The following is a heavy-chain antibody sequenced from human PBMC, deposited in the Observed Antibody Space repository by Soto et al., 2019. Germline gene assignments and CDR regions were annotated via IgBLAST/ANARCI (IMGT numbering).Heavy chain of an antibody. CDR3: ARHNYDSSGTAVDV. CDR1: GGSISSGNYY. V-gene: IGHV4-31*03. D-gene: IGHD3-22*01. CDR2: IYYSGST. Sequence: QVQLQESGPGLVKPSQTLSLTCTVSGGSISSGNYYWSWIRQHPGKGLEWIGYIYYSGSTYYNPSLKSRVTRSVDTSKNQFSRKLSSVTAADTAVYYCARHNYDSSGTAVDVWGQGTTVTVSS. J-gene: IGHJ6*02.